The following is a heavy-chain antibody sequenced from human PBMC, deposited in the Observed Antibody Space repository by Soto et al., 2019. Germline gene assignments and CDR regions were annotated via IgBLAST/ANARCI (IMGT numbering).Heavy chain of an antibody. CDR2: INHRGST. CDR1: GGSFSGYY. Sequence: QVQLQQWGAGLLKPSETLSLTCAVYGGSFSGYYWSWIRQPPGKGLEWIGEINHRGSTNYNPSLKSRVTISVDTSKNQFPLKLSSVTAADTAEYYCARRSAAGPWGQGTLVTVSS. V-gene: IGHV4-34*01. D-gene: IGHD6-25*01. CDR3: ARRSAAGP. J-gene: IGHJ5*02.